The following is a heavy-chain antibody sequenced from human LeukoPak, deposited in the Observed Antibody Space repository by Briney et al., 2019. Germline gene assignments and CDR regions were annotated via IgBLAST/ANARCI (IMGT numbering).Heavy chain of an antibody. V-gene: IGHV4-59*01. CDR2: IYYSEST. CDR3: ARGNPGYRIDY. D-gene: IGHD6-13*01. Sequence: SETLSLTCTVSGGSISSYYWSWIRQPPGKGLEWIGYIYYSESTNYNPSLKSRVTISVDTSKNQFSLKLSSVTAADTAVYYCARGNPGYRIDYWGQGTLVTVSS. CDR1: GGSISSYY. J-gene: IGHJ4*02.